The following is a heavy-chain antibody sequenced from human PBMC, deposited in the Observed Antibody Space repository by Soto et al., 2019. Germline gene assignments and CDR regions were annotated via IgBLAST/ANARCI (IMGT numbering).Heavy chain of an antibody. CDR1: GFNFSSYA. CDR2: ISYDGSNK. V-gene: IGHV3-30-3*01. Sequence: GGSLRLTCEASGFNFSSYARHWVRQAPGKGLEWVAVISYDGSNKYYADSVKGRFTISRDNSKNTLYLQMNSLRADDRAVYYCARETARVGATPIYGMDVWGQGTTVTVSS. J-gene: IGHJ6*02. D-gene: IGHD1-26*01. CDR3: ARETARVGATPIYGMDV.